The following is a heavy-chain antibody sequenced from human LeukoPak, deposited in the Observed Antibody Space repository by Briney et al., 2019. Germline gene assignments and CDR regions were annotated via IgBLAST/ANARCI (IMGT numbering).Heavy chain of an antibody. CDR3: ARGHTVTMY. CDR2: ISSSGSII. J-gene: IGHJ4*02. CDR1: GFTFSDYY. D-gene: IGHD4-17*01. Sequence: GGSLRLSCAASGFTFSDYYMRRFRQAPGKGLEWFSYISSSGSIIYYADSVKGRFTISRENAKNSLYLQMNSLRAEDTGVYYCARGHTVTMYWGKGTLVTVYS. V-gene: IGHV3-11*01.